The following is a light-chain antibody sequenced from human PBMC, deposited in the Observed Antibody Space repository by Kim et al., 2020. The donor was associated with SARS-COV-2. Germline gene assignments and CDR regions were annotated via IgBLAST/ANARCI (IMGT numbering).Light chain of an antibody. CDR3: QQRSNWPVT. J-gene: IGKJ5*01. CDR2: DTS. Sequence: LSPGERATLSCRASQSVSSYLAWYQQKPGRAPRLLIYDTSNRATGIPARFSGSGSGTDFSLTISSLEPVDFAVYYCQQRSNWPVTFGPGTRLEIK. CDR1: QSVSSY. V-gene: IGKV3-11*01.